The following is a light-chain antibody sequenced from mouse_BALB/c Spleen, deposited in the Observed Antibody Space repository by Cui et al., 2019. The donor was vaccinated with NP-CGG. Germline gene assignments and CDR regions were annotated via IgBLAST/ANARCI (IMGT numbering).Light chain of an antibody. V-gene: IGLV1*01. CDR2: GTN. Sequence: QPVVPQESAPTTSPGETVTLTCRSSTGAVTTSNYANWVQEKPDHLFTGLIGGTNNRAPGVPARFSGSLIGDKAALTITGAQTEDEAIYFCVLWYSNHWVFGGGTKLTVL. CDR1: TGAVTTSNY. CDR3: VLWYSNHWV. J-gene: IGLJ1*01.